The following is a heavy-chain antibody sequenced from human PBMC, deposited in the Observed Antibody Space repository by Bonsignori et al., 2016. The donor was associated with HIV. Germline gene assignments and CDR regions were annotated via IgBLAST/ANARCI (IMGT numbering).Heavy chain of an antibody. J-gene: IGHJ3*02. D-gene: IGHD2-2*01. CDR3: AREGYCSTTSCIGAFDI. CDR1: GFTFSDYY. V-gene: IGHV3-11*01. CDR2: ISSSGSTI. Sequence: GGSLRLSCAASGFTFSDYYMNWIRQAPGRGLEWVSYISSSGSTIYYADSVKGRFTVSRDNAKNSLYLQMNSLRAEGTAVYYCAREGYCSTTSCIGAFDIWGQGTMVTVSS.